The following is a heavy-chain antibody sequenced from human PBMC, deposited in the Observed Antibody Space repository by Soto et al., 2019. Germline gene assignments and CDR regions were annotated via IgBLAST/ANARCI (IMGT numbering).Heavy chain of an antibody. CDR3: AKDRRAGGNYGFYSDL. V-gene: IGHV3-23*01. Sequence: EVQLLESGGGLVQPGGSLRLSCAASGFTFSSYGMTWVRQAPGKGLEWVSFSSGTGAGTYYADSVKGRFTISRDNSKNTLYLQMTTLRADDTAVYYCAKDRRAGGNYGFYSDLWGQGALVIVSS. CDR2: SSGTGAGT. D-gene: IGHD1-7*01. J-gene: IGHJ4*02. CDR1: GFTFSSYG.